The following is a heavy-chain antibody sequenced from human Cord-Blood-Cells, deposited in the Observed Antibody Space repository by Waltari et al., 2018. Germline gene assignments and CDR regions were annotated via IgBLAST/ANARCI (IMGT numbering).Heavy chain of an antibody. CDR2: IYHSGST. CDR3: ARDQSFDGSYDY. D-gene: IGHD1-26*01. V-gene: IGHV4-38-2*02. Sequence: QVQLQESGPGLVKPSETLSLTCAVSGYSISSGYYCAWIRQPPGKGLGWIGSIYHSGSTYYNPSLKSRVTISVDTSKNQFSLKLSSVTAADTAVYYCARDQSFDGSYDYWGQGTLVTVSS. CDR1: GYSISSGYY. J-gene: IGHJ4*02.